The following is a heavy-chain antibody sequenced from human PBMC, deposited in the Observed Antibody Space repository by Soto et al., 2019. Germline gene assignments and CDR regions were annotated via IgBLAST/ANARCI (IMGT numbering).Heavy chain of an antibody. J-gene: IGHJ4*02. CDR2: IYYSGST. D-gene: IGHD3-16*01. CDR3: ARQVFGYFDY. Sequence: SETLSLTCTVSGGSISSGGYYWSWIRQHPGKGLEWIGYIYYSGSTYYNPSLKSRVTISVDTSKNQFSLKLSSVTAADTAVYYCARQVFGYFDYWGQRTLVTVSS. CDR1: GGSISSGGYY. V-gene: IGHV4-31*03.